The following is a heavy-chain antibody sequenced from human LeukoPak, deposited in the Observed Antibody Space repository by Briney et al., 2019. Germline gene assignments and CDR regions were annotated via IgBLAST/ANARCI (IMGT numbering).Heavy chain of an antibody. J-gene: IGHJ3*02. CDR2: INHRGST. V-gene: IGHV4-34*01. Sequence: SETLSLTCAVYGGSFSDYYWTWIRQPPGKGLEWIGEINHRGSTHYNPSLKSRVTISVDTSKKQFSLKLSSVTAADTAAYYCATYGTGFDIWGQGTVVTVSS. CDR3: ATYGTGFDI. CDR1: GGSFSDYY. D-gene: IGHD3-10*01.